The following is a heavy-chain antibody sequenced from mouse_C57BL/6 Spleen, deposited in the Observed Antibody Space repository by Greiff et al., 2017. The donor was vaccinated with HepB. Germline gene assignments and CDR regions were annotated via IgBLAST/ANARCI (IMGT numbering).Heavy chain of an antibody. D-gene: IGHD2-3*01. CDR3: TRQRDGYFFDY. Sequence: QVHVKQSGAELVRPGASVTLSCKASGYTFTDYEMHWVKQTPVHGLEWIGAIDPETGGTAYNQKFKGKAILTADKSSSTAYMELRSLTSEDSAVYYCTRQRDGYFFDYWGQGTTLTVSS. J-gene: IGHJ2*01. CDR2: IDPETGGT. CDR1: GYTFTDYE. V-gene: IGHV1-15*01.